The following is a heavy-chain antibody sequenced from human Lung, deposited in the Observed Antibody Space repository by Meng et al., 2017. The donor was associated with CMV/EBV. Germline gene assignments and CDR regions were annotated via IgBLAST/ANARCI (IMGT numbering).Heavy chain of an antibody. CDR2: IGVYDGKA. J-gene: IGHJ4*02. V-gene: IGHV1-18*01. CDR1: GYTFTTYG. D-gene: IGHD1-20*01. Sequence: ASVKVSCKASGYTFTTYGISWVRQAPGQGLEWMGWIGVYDGKANYAQKHQGRVTMTTDISTTTAYMDLRSLRSDDTAVYYWARDRGISGTTFRGDYWGQGTLVTVSS. CDR3: ARDRGISGTTFRGDY.